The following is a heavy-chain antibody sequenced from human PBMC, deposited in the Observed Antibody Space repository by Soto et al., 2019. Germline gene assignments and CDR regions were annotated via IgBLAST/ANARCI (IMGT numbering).Heavy chain of an antibody. CDR2: ITGSGDKT. CDR1: GFSIINYA. Sequence: EVQLLESGGDLVQPGGSLRLSCAASGFSIINYAMTWVRQAPGKGLEWVSGITGSGDKTYYADSVKGRFIISRDNSKSTLYLQMNSLRAEDTALYYCARDCSSSSCSIWHYWGQGTLVTVSS. J-gene: IGHJ4*02. D-gene: IGHD2-2*01. V-gene: IGHV3-23*01. CDR3: ARDCSSSSCSIWHY.